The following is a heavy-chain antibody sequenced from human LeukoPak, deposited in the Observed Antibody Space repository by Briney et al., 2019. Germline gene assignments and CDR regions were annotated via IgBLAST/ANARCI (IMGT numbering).Heavy chain of an antibody. CDR3: ATTTIRLGY. CDR1: GGSISSSSHY. Sequence: SETLSLTCTVSGGSISSSSHYWGWIRQPPGKGLEWIGSMYHRGSTYHNPSLKSRVTISVDTSKNQFSLKLSSVTAADTAVYYCATTTIRLGYWGQGTLVTVSS. J-gene: IGHJ4*02. D-gene: IGHD1-26*01. CDR2: MYHRGST. V-gene: IGHV4-39*07.